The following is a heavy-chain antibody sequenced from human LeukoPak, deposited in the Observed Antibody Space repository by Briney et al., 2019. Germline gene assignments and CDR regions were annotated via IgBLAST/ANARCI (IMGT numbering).Heavy chain of an antibody. D-gene: IGHD1-26*01. J-gene: IGHJ4*02. CDR3: VKEEVGSFDY. CDR2: ISSNGGST. CDR1: GFTFSSYA. V-gene: IGHV3-64D*06. Sequence: GGSLRLSCSASGFTFSSYAKHWVRQAPGKGLEYVSAISSNGGSTYYADSVKGRFTISRDNSKNTLYLQMSSLRAEDTAVYYCVKEEVGSFDYWGQGTLVTVSS.